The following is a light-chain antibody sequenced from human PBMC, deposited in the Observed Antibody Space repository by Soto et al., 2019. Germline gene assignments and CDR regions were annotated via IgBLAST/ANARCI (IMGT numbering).Light chain of an antibody. V-gene: IGKV1-39*01. CDR1: QTVTTY. CDR2: ASS. Sequence: DIQMTQSPSSLSASVGDRVTITCRASQTVTTYVNWYHQKQGTAPELLIYASSCLQSGVPSKFSGSGYGTDFTLTISRLLPEDSGTYYCKQFFTARLTFAQGTKVEI. CDR3: KQFFTARLT. J-gene: IGKJ1*01.